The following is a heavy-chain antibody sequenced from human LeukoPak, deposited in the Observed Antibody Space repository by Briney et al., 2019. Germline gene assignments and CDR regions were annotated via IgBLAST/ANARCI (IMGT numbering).Heavy chain of an antibody. CDR2: ISSSSSYI. V-gene: IGHV3-21*04. CDR3: AKLIAVADYYFDY. CDR1: GFTFSSYS. D-gene: IGHD6-19*01. J-gene: IGHJ4*02. Sequence: GGSLRLSCAASGFTFSSYSMNWVRQAPGKGLEWVSSISSSSSYIYYADSVKGRFTISRDNSKNTLYLQMNSLRAEDTAVYYCAKLIAVADYYFDYWGQGTLVTVSS.